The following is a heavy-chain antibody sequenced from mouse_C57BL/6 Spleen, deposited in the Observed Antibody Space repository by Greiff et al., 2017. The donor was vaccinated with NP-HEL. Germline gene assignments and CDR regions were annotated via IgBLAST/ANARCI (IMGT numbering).Heavy chain of an antibody. CDR1: GFTFSDYG. Sequence: EVKLEESGGGLVQPGGSLKLSCAASGFTFSDYGMAWVRQAPRKGPEWVAFISNLAYSIYYADTVTGRFTISRENAKNTLYLEMSSLRSEDTAMYYCARVGGSYGGDWYFDVWGTGTTVTVSS. V-gene: IGHV5-15*04. CDR2: ISNLAYSI. D-gene: IGHD1-1*02. CDR3: ARVGGSYGGDWYFDV. J-gene: IGHJ1*03.